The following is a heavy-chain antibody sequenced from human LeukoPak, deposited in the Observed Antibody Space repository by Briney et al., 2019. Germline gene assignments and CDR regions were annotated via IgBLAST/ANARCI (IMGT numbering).Heavy chain of an antibody. Sequence: TGGSLRLSCAASGFTFDDYAMHWVRHAPGKGLEWVSYISSSGSTIYYADSVKGRFTISRDNAKNSLYLQMNSLRAEDTAVYYCARDTDYYGSGSYSDYWGQGTLVTVSS. D-gene: IGHD3-10*01. V-gene: IGHV3-11*01. J-gene: IGHJ4*02. CDR1: GFTFDDYA. CDR3: ARDTDYYGSGSYSDY. CDR2: ISSSGSTI.